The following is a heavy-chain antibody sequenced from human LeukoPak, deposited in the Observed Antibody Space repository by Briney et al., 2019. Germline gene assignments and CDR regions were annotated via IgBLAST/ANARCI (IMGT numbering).Heavy chain of an antibody. Sequence: GESLKISCKGSGYSFTSYWIGWVRQMPGKGLEWMGIIYPGDSDTRYSPSFQGQVTISADKSISTAYLQWSSLKASDTAMYYCARRDCSSTSCYPAGAFDIWGQGTMVTVSS. CDR1: GYSFTSYW. CDR2: IYPGDSDT. J-gene: IGHJ3*02. D-gene: IGHD2-2*01. V-gene: IGHV5-51*01. CDR3: ARRDCSSTSCYPAGAFDI.